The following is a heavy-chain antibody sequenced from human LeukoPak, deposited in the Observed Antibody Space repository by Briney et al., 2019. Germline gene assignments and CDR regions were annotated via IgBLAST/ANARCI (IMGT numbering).Heavy chain of an antibody. D-gene: IGHD6-13*01. CDR2: INPNSGGT. CDR3: ARREFSSSPLDY. J-gene: IGHJ4*02. Sequence: ASVKVSCKASGYTFTAFYMHWVRQAPGQGLEWMGRINPNSGGTKYAQKFQGRVTMTTDTSINTAYLELSRLRSDDTAVYYCARREFSSSPLDYWGQGTLVTVSS. V-gene: IGHV1-2*06. CDR1: GYTFTAFY.